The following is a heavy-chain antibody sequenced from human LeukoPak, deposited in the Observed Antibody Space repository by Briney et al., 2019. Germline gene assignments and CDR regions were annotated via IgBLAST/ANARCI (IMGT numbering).Heavy chain of an antibody. CDR3: ARGGAVPANCFDP. J-gene: IGHJ5*02. CDR2: IKSKTDGGTT. CDR1: GFTFSNAW. V-gene: IGHV3-15*05. Sequence: GGSLRLSCAASGFTFSNAWMNWVRQAPGKGLEWVGRIKSKTDGGTTDYAAPVKGRFTISRGNARNTLYLQMNTLRAEDTAVYYCARGGAVPANCFDPWGQGTLVTVSS. D-gene: IGHD2-2*01.